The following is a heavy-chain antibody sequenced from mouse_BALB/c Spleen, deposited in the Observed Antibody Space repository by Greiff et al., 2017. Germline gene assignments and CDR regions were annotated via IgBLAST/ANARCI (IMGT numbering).Heavy chain of an antibody. CDR2: ISCYNGAT. CDR1: GYSFTGYY. J-gene: IGHJ1*01. V-gene: IGHV1S34*01. CDR3: ASPPDGSSSWYFDV. D-gene: IGHD1-1*01. Sequence: LVKTGVSVKISCKASGYSFTGYYMHWVKQSHGKSLEWIGYISCYNGATSYNQKFKGKATFTVDTSSSTAYMQFNSLTSEDSAVYCCASPPDGSSSWYFDVWGAGTTVTVSS.